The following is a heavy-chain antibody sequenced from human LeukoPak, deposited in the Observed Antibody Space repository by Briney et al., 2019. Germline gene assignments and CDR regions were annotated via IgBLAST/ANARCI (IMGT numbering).Heavy chain of an antibody. V-gene: IGHV1-8*01. D-gene: IGHD6-19*01. CDR2: MNPNSGNT. J-gene: IGHJ3*02. CDR1: GYTFSSYD. CDR3: ARGPRGSGWAHDAFDI. Sequence: ASVKVSCKTSGYTFSSYDINWVRQASGQGLEWMGWMNPNSGNTGYAEKFQGRVTMTRDTSINTAYMDLSSLESDDTAVYYCARGPRGSGWAHDAFDIWGQGIMVTVSS.